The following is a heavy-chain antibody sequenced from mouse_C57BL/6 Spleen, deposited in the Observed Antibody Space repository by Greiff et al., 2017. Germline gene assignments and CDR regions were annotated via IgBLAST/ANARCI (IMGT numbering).Heavy chain of an antibody. V-gene: IGHV1-18*01. Sequence: EVKLQQSGPELVKPGASVKIPCKASGYTFTDYNMDWVKQSHGKSLEWIGDINPNNGGTIYNQKFKGKATLTVDKSSSTAYMELRSLTSEDTAVYYCARSATTVDYFDDWGQGTTLTVSS. CDR2: INPNNGGT. D-gene: IGHD1-1*01. CDR3: ARSATTVDYFDD. CDR1: GYTFTDYN. J-gene: IGHJ2*01.